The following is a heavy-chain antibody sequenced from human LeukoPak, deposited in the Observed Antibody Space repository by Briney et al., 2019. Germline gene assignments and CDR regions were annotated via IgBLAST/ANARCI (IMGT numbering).Heavy chain of an antibody. CDR1: GYTFTGYC. CDR3: ARSQYRYSSSWYYFDY. CDR2: INPNSGGT. J-gene: IGHJ4*02. D-gene: IGHD6-13*01. V-gene: IGHV1-2*02. Sequence: ASVKVSCKASGYTFTGYCMHWVRQAPGQGLEWMGWINPNSGGTNYAQKFQGRVTMTRDTSISTAYMELSRLRSDDTAVYYCARSQYRYSSSWYYFDYWGQGTLVTVSS.